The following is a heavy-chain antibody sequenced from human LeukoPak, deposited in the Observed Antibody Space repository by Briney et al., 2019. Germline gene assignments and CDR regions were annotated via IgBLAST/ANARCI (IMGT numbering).Heavy chain of an antibody. J-gene: IGHJ3*02. CDR2: ISSSGSTI. CDR1: GFTFSDYY. V-gene: IGHV3-11*01. CDR3: ARVEDSYDFWSGYYPHAFDI. D-gene: IGHD3-3*01. Sequence: GGSLRLSCAASGFTFSDYYMSWIRQAPGKGLEWVSYISSSGSTIYYADSVKGRFTISRDNAKNSLYLQMNSLRAEDTAVYYCARVEDSYDFWSGYYPHAFDIWGQGTMVTVSS.